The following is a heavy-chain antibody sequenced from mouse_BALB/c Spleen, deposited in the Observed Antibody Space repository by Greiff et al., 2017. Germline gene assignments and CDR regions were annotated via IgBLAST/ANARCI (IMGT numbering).Heavy chain of an antibody. CDR1: GFAFSSYD. CDR2: ISSGGGST. D-gene: IGHD1-1*02. Sequence: EVKLVESGGGLVKPGGSLKLSCAASGFAFSSYDMSWVRQTPEKRLEWVAYISSGGGSTYYPDTVKGRFTISRDNAKNTLYLQMSSLKSEDTAMYYCARHGLWSTWFAYWGQGTLVTVSA. V-gene: IGHV5-12-1*01. CDR3: ARHGLWSTWFAY. J-gene: IGHJ3*01.